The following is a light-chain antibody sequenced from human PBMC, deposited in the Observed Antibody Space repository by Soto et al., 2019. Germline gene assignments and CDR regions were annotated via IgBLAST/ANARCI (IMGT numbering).Light chain of an antibody. CDR1: QSVGSY. CDR3: QQRSNWPRGT. Sequence: EIVLTQSPATLSLSPGERATISCRASQSVGSYLGWFQHKPGQAPRLLIYDASNRAPGIPARFSGSGSGTDFPLTISSLEPEDFAVYYCQQRSNWPRGTFGQGTKLEIK. J-gene: IGKJ2*01. V-gene: IGKV3-11*01. CDR2: DAS.